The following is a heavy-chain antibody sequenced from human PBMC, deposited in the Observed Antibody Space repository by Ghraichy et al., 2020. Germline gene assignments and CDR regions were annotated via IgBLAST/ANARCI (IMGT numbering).Heavy chain of an antibody. CDR2: IYSGGTT. J-gene: IGHJ3*01. D-gene: IGHD2-21*02. CDR3: ARDRRGGDGHAFDV. Sequence: GGSLRLSCAASGFTVSSSYVSWVRQAPGKGLEWVSVIYSGGTTLYADSVKGRFTISRDNSKNTVSLQMNSLGAEDTAVYYCARDRRGGDGHAFDVWGQGTMVTVSS. CDR1: GFTVSSSY. V-gene: IGHV3-53*01.